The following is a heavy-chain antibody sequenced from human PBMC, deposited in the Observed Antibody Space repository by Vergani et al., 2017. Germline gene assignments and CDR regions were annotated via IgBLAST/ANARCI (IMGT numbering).Heavy chain of an antibody. CDR2: IIPIFGIA. CDR1: GGTFSSYA. V-gene: IGHV1-69*17. J-gene: IGHJ4*02. CDR3: ARGEADSIAAAGSYFDY. Sequence: QVQLVQSGAEVKKPGFSVKVSCKASGGTFSSYAISWVRQAPGQGLEWMGGIIPIFGIANYAQKFQGRVTITADKSTSTAYMELSSLRSEDTAVYYCARGEADSIAAAGSYFDYWGQGTLVTVSS. D-gene: IGHD6-13*01.